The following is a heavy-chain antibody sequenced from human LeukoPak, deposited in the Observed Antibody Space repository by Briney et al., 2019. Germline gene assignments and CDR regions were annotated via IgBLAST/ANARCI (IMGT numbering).Heavy chain of an antibody. J-gene: IGHJ4*02. Sequence: RRFPRHSWAASGINFCRHVMRLGGPAPREGLGLVAIIWYHGNNKYYADSVKGRFTISRDNSKNTLYLQMNSLRAEDTAVYYCARGGSGGYYSYFDSWGQGTLVTVS. CDR2: IWYHGNNK. CDR3: ARGGSGGYYSYFDS. V-gene: IGHV3-33*01. CDR1: GINFCRHV. D-gene: IGHD1-26*01.